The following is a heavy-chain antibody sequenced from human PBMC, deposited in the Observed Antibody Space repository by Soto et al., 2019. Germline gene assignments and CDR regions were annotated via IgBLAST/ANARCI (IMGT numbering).Heavy chain of an antibody. Sequence: PSETLSLTCTVSGGSISRDYGSWIRQPPGKGLEWIGHISYSGTSNSNPSLKSRVNISIDTSKNQFSLRLTSMTVADTAVYYCSKGSYSGGAYGLDVWGQGTPVTVSS. CDR2: ISYSGTS. V-gene: IGHV4-59*01. J-gene: IGHJ6*02. CDR1: GGSISRDY. D-gene: IGHD3-10*01. CDR3: SKGSYSGGAYGLDV.